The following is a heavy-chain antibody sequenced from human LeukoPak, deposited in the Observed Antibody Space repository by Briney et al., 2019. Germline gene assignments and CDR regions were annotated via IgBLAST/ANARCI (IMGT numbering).Heavy chain of an antibody. Sequence: SETLSLTCTVSGGSISSGDYYWGWIRQPPGKGLEWIGSIYHSGSTYYNPSLKSRVTISVDTSKNQFSLKLSSVTAADTAVYYCAITNMVGATKGYFDYWGQGTLVTVSS. J-gene: IGHJ4*02. CDR3: AITNMVGATKGYFDY. V-gene: IGHV4-39*07. CDR2: IYHSGST. D-gene: IGHD1-26*01. CDR1: GGSISSGDYY.